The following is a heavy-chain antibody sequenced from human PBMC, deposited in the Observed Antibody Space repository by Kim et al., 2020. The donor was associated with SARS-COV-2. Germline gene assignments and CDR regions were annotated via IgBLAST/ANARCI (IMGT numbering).Heavy chain of an antibody. V-gene: IGHV3-33*06. CDR2: IWYDGSNK. J-gene: IGHJ6*02. CDR3: AKDRLLHSPRVGYYYYGMDV. D-gene: IGHD2-15*01. Sequence: GGSLRLSCAASGFTFSSYAMHWVRQAPGKGLEWVAVIWYDGSNKYYADSVKGRFTISRDNSKNTLYLQMNSLRAEDTAVYYCAKDRLLHSPRVGYYYYGMDVWGQGTTVTVSS. CDR1: GFTFSSYA.